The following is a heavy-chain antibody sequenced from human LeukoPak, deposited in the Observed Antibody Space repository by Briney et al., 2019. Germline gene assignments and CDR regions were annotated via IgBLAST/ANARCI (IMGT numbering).Heavy chain of an antibody. Sequence: GGSLRLSCAASGFIFSNYWMSWVRQAPGRGLEWVANIKEDGSEKYYVDSLKGRFTISRDNAKNSLYLQVNSLRAEDTAVYYCARDGTYSSSSFDYWGQGTLVTVSS. J-gene: IGHJ4*02. D-gene: IGHD6-6*01. CDR3: ARDGTYSSSSFDY. CDR2: IKEDGSEK. V-gene: IGHV3-7*01. CDR1: GFIFSNYW.